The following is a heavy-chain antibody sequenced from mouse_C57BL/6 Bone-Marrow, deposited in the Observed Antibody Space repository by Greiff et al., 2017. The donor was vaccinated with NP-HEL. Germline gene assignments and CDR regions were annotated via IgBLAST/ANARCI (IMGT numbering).Heavy chain of an antibody. V-gene: IGHV1-69*01. CDR2: IDPSDSYT. CDR3: ARAGYAYYFDY. Sequence: QVQLQQSGAELVMPGASVKLSCKASGYTFPSYWMHWVTQRPGQGLEWIGEIDPSDSYTTYNQKFKGKSPLTVDKSSSADYMQLSSLTSEDSAVYDCARAGYAYYFDYWGQGTTLTVSS. D-gene: IGHD2-10*02. CDR1: GYTFPSYW. J-gene: IGHJ2*01.